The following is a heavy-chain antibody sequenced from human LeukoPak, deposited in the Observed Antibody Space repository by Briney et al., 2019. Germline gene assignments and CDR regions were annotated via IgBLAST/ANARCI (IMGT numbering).Heavy chain of an antibody. D-gene: IGHD3-22*01. CDR1: GGSFSGYY. CDR2: INHSGST. V-gene: IGHV4-34*01. CDR3: ARGPMYYYDSSGFLPFDY. J-gene: IGHJ4*02. Sequence: SETLSLTCAVYGGSFSGYYWRWIRQPPGKGLEWIGEINHSGSTNYNPSLKSRVTISVDTSKNQFSLKLSSVTAADTAVYYCARGPMYYYDSSGFLPFDYWGQGTLVTVSS.